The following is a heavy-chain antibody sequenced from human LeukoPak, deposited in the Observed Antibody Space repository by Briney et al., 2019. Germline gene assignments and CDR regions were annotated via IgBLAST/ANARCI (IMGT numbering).Heavy chain of an antibody. D-gene: IGHD6-13*01. CDR2: MNPNSGGT. CDR3: ASYLSSSWNLVY. V-gene: IGHV1-2*02. J-gene: IGHJ4*02. Sequence: ASVKVSCKASGYTFTSYDINWVRQATGQGLEWMGWMNPNSGGTNYAQKFQGGVTMTRDTSISTAYMELSRLRSDDTAVYYCASYLSSSWNLVYWGQGTLVTVSS. CDR1: GYTFTSYD.